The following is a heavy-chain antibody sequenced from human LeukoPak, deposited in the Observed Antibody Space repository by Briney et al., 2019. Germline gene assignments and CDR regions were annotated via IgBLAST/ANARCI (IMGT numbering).Heavy chain of an antibody. CDR2: ISITGLT. J-gene: IGHJ4*02. CDR3: SRENGAFSPFGY. Sequence: PSETLSLTCVVPGGSISNTNWWSWVRQHPGQGLEWIGEISITGLTHYNPSLASRVTLALDKSKNQLSLYLTSVTAADTAVYYCSRENGAFSPFGYWGQGILVTVLS. D-gene: IGHD2-8*01. V-gene: IGHV4/OR15-8*02. CDR1: GGSISNTNW.